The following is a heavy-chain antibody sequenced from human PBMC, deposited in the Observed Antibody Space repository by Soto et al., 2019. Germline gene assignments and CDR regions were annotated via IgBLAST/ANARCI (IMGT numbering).Heavy chain of an antibody. CDR2: IIPIFGTA. Sequence: QVQLVQSGAEVKKPGSSGKVSCKASGGTFSSYAISWVRQAPGQGLEWMGGIIPIFGTANYAQKFQGRVTITADKSTGTADMELSSLRSEDTAVYYCARGGCSSTSCYSYNGFDPWGQGTLVTVSS. CDR3: ARGGCSSTSCYSYNGFDP. J-gene: IGHJ5*02. CDR1: GGTFSSYA. D-gene: IGHD2-2*01. V-gene: IGHV1-69*06.